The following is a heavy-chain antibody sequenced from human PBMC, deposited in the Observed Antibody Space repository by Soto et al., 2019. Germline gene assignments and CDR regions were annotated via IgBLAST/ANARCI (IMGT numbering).Heavy chain of an antibody. D-gene: IGHD3-22*01. Sequence: QVQLVQSGAEVKKPGSSVKVSCKASGGTFSSYTISWVRQAPGQGLEWMGRIIPILGIANYAQKFQGRVTITADKSTSTAYMELSSLRSEDTAVYYCARGDYYDSSGPSYYYYGMDVWGQGITVTVSS. J-gene: IGHJ6*02. CDR1: GGTFSSYT. CDR2: IIPILGIA. CDR3: ARGDYYDSSGPSYYYYGMDV. V-gene: IGHV1-69*02.